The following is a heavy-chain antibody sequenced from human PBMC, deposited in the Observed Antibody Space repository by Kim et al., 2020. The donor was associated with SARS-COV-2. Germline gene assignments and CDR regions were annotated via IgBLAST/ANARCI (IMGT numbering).Heavy chain of an antibody. Sequence: PEDGETIYAQKFQGRVTMTEDTSTDTAYMELSSLRSEDTAVYYCATEDWGWGQGTLVTVSS. J-gene: IGHJ4*02. V-gene: IGHV1-24*01. CDR3: ATEDWG. CDR2: PEDGET. D-gene: IGHD7-27*01.